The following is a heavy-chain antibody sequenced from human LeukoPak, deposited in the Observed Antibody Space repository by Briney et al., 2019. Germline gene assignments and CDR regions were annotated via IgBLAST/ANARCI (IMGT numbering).Heavy chain of an antibody. CDR2: IYYSGST. J-gene: IGHJ3*02. Sequence: PSETLSLTCTVSGGSISSYYWSWIRQPPGKGLEWIGYIYYSGSTNYNPSLKSRVTISVDTSKNQFSLKLSSVTAADTAVYYCARDESGGTYYYDSSGYLAFDIWGQGTMVTVSS. CDR3: ARDESGGTYYYDSSGYLAFDI. CDR1: GGSISSYY. V-gene: IGHV4-59*01. D-gene: IGHD3-22*01.